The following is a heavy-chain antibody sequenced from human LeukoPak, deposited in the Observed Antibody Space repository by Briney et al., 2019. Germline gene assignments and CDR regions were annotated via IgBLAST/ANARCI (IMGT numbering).Heavy chain of an antibody. CDR3: ARDPNDFWSGYGYYYYYMDV. CDR2: ISSSSSTI. J-gene: IGHJ6*03. CDR1: GFTFSSYS. Sequence: GGSLRLSCAASGFTFSSYSMNWVRQAPGKGLEWVSYISSSSSTIYYADSVKGRFTISRDNAKNSLYLQMNSLRAEDTAVYYCARDPNDFWSGYGYYYYYMDVWGKGTTVTVSS. D-gene: IGHD3-3*01. V-gene: IGHV3-48*04.